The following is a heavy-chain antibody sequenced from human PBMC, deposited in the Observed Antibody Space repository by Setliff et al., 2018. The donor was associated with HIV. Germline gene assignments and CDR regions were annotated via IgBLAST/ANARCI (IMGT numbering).Heavy chain of an antibody. CDR3: AKVPLFVVVPAALGGMDV. CDR1: GFSFSLYA. D-gene: IGHD2-2*01. V-gene: IGHV3-23*01. CDR2: ISGSGRKT. Sequence: GESLKISCAASGFSFSLYAMSWVRQAPGKGLEWVSSISGSGRKTYYRDSVKGRFTISRDNSWDTVDLQMNTLRAEDTAVYYCAKVPLFVVVPAALGGMDVWGQGTTVTVSS. J-gene: IGHJ6*02.